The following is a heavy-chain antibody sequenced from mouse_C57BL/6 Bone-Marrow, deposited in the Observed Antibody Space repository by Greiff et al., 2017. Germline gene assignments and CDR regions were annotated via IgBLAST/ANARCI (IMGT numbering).Heavy chain of an antibody. Sequence: VQLQQSGAELVKPGASVKMSCKASGYTFTSYWITWVKQRPGQGLEWIGDIYPTSGRTNYTEKFKSKAILTVDTSSTTAYMQLSSLTSEDSAVFCCARSGPLGRSFNYWGQGTTLTGSS. V-gene: IGHV1-55*01. CDR1: GYTFTSYW. J-gene: IGHJ2*01. CDR3: ARSGPLGRSFNY. CDR2: IYPTSGRT. D-gene: IGHD4-1*01.